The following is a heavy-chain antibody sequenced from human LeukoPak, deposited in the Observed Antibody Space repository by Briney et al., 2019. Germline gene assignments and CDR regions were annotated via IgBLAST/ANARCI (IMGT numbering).Heavy chain of an antibody. D-gene: IGHD2-15*01. V-gene: IGHV3-23*01. J-gene: IGHJ4*02. CDR2: ISGSGGST. CDR1: GSTFSSYA. CDR3: AKEKARGVVAATSVDY. Sequence: PGGSLRLFCAASGSTFSSYAMSWVRQAPGKGLEWVSAISGSGGSTYYADSVKGRFTISRDNSKNTLYLQMNSLRAEDTAVYYCAKEKARGVVAATSVDYWGQGTLVTVSS.